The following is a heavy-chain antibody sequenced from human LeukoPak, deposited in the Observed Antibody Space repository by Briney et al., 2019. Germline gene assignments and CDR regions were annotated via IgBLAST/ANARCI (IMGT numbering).Heavy chain of an antibody. Sequence: SETLSLTCTVSGGSISSSSYYWGWIRQPPGKGLEWIGSIYYSGSTYYNPSLKSRVTISGDTSKNQFSLKLTSVTAADTAVYYCARDRYYYGSGRLFDSWGQGTLVTVSS. V-gene: IGHV4-39*07. CDR2: IYYSGST. J-gene: IGHJ4*02. D-gene: IGHD3-10*01. CDR3: ARDRYYYGSGRLFDS. CDR1: GGSISSSSYY.